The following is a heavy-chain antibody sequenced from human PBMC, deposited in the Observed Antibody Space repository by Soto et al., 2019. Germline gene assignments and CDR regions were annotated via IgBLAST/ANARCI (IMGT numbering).Heavy chain of an antibody. CDR1: GGTFSSYA. CDR2: IIPIFGTA. V-gene: IGHV1-69*12. D-gene: IGHD3-22*01. Sequence: QVQLVQSGAEVKKPGSSVKVSCKASGGTFSSYAISWVRQAPGQGLEWVGGIIPIFGTANYAQKFQGRVTITADESTSTAYMELSSLRSEDTAVYYCARAAEYYYDSSGYYRFDYWGQGTLVTVSS. CDR3: ARAAEYYYDSSGYYRFDY. J-gene: IGHJ4*02.